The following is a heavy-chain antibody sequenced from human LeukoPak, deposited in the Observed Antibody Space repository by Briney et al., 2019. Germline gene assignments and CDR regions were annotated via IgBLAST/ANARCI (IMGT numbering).Heavy chain of an antibody. Sequence: ASVKGSCKVSGYTLTELSMDWVRQAPGKGLEWVGGFDPEDGETIYAQKCQGRVTMTEDTSTDTAYMELSSLRSEDTAVYYCARVWSGYRGNWFDPWGQGTLVTVSS. J-gene: IGHJ5*02. CDR3: ARVWSGYRGNWFDP. D-gene: IGHD3-3*01. V-gene: IGHV1-24*01. CDR2: FDPEDGET. CDR1: GYTLTELS.